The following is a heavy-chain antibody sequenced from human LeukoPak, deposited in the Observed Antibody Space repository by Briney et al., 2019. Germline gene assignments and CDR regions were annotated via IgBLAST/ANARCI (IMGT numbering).Heavy chain of an antibody. V-gene: IGHV3-30*02. J-gene: IGHJ4*02. CDR3: AKSFPLPARLGYCSGGSCPFDY. Sequence: SGGSLRLSCAASGFTFSSYGMHWVRQAPGKGLEWVASIRYDGSNKYYADSVKGRFTISRGNSKNTLYLQMNSLRAEDTAVYYCAKSFPLPARLGYCSGGSCPFDYWGQGTLVTVSS. CDR1: GFTFSSYG. D-gene: IGHD2-15*01. CDR2: IRYDGSNK.